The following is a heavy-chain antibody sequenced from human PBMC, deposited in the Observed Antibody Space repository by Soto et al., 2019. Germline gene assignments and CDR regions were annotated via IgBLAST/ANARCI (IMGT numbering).Heavy chain of an antibody. D-gene: IGHD3-3*01. V-gene: IGHV4-31*03. CDR3: ARERDFWSASQAWFDP. CDR2: IYYSGST. J-gene: IGHJ5*02. CDR1: GGSISSGGYY. Sequence: LSLTCTVSGGSISSGGYYWSWIRQHPGKGLEWIGYIYYSGSTYYNPSLKSRVTISVDTSKNQFSLKMSSVTAADTAVYYCARERDFWSASQAWFDPWGQGNTATV.